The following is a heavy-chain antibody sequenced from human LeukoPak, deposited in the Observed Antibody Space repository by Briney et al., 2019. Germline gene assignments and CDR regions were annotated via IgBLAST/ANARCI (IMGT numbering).Heavy chain of an antibody. V-gene: IGHV4-59*01. CDR2: IYYSGST. CDR3: ARAHSSGWPHMFDP. Sequence: PSETLSLTCTVSGGSISTYSWTWIRQPPGKGLECIGNIYYSGSTNYNPSLKSRVTISIDTSKNQFSLKVSSVTAADTAVYYCARAHSSGWPHMFDPWGQGTLVTVSS. CDR1: GGSISTYS. D-gene: IGHD6-19*01. J-gene: IGHJ5*02.